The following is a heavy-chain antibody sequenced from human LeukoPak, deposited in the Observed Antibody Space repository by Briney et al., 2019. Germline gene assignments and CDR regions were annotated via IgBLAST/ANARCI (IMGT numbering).Heavy chain of an antibody. D-gene: IGHD6-6*01. V-gene: IGHV1-46*01. CDR1: GYTFTSYY. Sequence: ASVKVSCKASGYTFTSYYVHWVRQAPGQGLEWMGIINPSGGSTSYAQKFQGRVTMTRDTSTSTVYMELSSLRSEDTAVYYCARCGGRAPQLGDYYYYYMDVWGKGTTVTVSS. J-gene: IGHJ6*03. CDR3: ARCGGRAPQLGDYYYYYMDV. CDR2: INPSGGST.